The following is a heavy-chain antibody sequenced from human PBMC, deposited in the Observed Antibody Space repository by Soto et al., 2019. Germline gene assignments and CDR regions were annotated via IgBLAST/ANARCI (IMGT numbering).Heavy chain of an antibody. Sequence: QVQLVQSGAEVKKPGASVKVSCKASGYTFTSYYMHWVRQAPGQGLEWMGIINPSGGSTSYAQKFQGRVPMTRDTSTSTVYMELSSLRSEDTAVYYCARESLSVVVVAATHGGWFDPWGQGTLVTVSS. CDR2: INPSGGST. V-gene: IGHV1-46*01. D-gene: IGHD2-15*01. CDR3: ARESLSVVVVAATHGGWFDP. J-gene: IGHJ5*02. CDR1: GYTFTSYY.